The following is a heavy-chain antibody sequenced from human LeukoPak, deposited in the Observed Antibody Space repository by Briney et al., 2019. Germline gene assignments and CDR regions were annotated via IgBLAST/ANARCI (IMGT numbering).Heavy chain of an antibody. D-gene: IGHD3-22*01. CDR3: ARADSSGYYFHYFDY. Sequence: AQTLSLTCTVSGGSISSYYWSWIRQHPGKGLEWIGYIYYSGSTNYNPSLKGRVTISVDTSKNQFSLMLSSVTAADTAVYYCARADSSGYYFHYFDYWGQGTLVTVSS. CDR2: IYYSGST. J-gene: IGHJ4*02. V-gene: IGHV4-59*08. CDR1: GGSISSYY.